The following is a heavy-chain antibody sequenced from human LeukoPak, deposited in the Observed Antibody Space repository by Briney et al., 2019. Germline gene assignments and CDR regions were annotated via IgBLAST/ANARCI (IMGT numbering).Heavy chain of an antibody. V-gene: IGHV4-59*01. Sequence: PSQTLSLTCTVSGGSISNYYWGWIRQPPGKGLEWIGYIYYSGSTNYNPSLKSRVTISVDTSKNQFSLKLSSVTAADTAVYYCARFRRAAGFDYWGQGTLVTVSS. D-gene: IGHD6-13*01. CDR3: ARFRRAAGFDY. CDR1: GGSISNYY. CDR2: IYYSGST. J-gene: IGHJ4*02.